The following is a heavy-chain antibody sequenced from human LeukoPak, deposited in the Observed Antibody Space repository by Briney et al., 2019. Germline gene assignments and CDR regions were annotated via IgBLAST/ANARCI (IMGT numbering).Heavy chain of an antibody. Sequence: ASVKVSCKVSGYTLTELSMHWVRQAPGKGLEWMGGFDPEDGETIYAQKFQGRVTMTEDTSTDTAYMELSSLRAEDTAVYYCAKDPTTEDIVLQSDYWGQGTLVTVSS. CDR2: FDPEDGET. CDR3: AKDPTTEDIVLQSDY. J-gene: IGHJ4*02. CDR1: GYTLTELS. V-gene: IGHV1-24*01. D-gene: IGHD2-8*01.